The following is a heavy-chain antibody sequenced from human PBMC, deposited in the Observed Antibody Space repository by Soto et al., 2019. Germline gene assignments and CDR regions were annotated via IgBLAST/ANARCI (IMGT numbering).Heavy chain of an antibody. J-gene: IGHJ4*02. CDR3: AREKYSSGWYDKFDY. D-gene: IGHD6-19*01. CDR2: IYYSGST. CDR1: GGSISSYY. Sequence: KPSETLSLTCTVSGGSISSYYWSWIRQPPGKGLEWIGYIYYSGSTNYNPSLKSRVTISVDTSKNQFSLKLSSVTAADTAVYYCAREKYSSGWYDKFDYWGQGTLVTVSS. V-gene: IGHV4-59*01.